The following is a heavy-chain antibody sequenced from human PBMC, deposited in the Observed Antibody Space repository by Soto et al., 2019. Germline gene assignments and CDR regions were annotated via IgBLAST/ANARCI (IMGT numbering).Heavy chain of an antibody. J-gene: IGHJ4*02. V-gene: IGHV4-59*08. CDR3: ARGGWRQIDY. CDR2: IYYSGCT. D-gene: IGHD3-3*01. Sequence: QVQLQESGPGLVKPSETLSLTCSVSGGSIDSYYWSWIRQPPGKGLEWIGYIYYSGCTNYNPSLNSRVTISVDTSKNQFSLKLYSVTAADTVVYYCARGGWRQIDYWGQGTLVTVSS. CDR1: GGSIDSYY.